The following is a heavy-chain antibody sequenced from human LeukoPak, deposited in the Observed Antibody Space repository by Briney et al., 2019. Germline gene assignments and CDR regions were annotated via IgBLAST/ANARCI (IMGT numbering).Heavy chain of an antibody. CDR2: ISYDGSNK. V-gene: IGHV3-30*18. Sequence: HPGGSLRLSCAASGFTFSSYGMHWVRQAPGKGVEWVAVISYDGSNKYYADSVKGRFTISRDNSKNTLYLQMNSLRAEDTAVYYCAKDSTVTAFDYWGQGTLVTVSS. CDR1: GFTFSSYG. D-gene: IGHD4-17*01. CDR3: AKDSTVTAFDY. J-gene: IGHJ4*02.